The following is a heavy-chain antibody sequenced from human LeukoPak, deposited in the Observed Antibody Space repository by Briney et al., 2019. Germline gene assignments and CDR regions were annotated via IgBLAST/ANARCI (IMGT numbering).Heavy chain of an antibody. D-gene: IGHD2-2*01. Sequence: SVKGSCKASGGTLSSYSISWGGQAPGQGLGGMGGVIPFFGTANYAQKFQGRVTITTDESTSTAYMELSSLRSEDTAVYYCARGHCSSTSCYEGLDWFDPWGQGTLVTVSS. J-gene: IGHJ5*02. V-gene: IGHV1-69*05. CDR1: GGTLSSYS. CDR2: VIPFFGTA. CDR3: ARGHCSSTSCYEGLDWFDP.